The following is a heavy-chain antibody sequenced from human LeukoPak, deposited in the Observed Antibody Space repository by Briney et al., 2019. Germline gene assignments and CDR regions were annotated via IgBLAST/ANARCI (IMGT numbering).Heavy chain of an antibody. CDR3: ARDRYYPNSSGSPRDAFDI. Sequence: GGSLRLSCAASGFTVSSNYMSWVRQAPGKGLEWVSVIYSGGSTYYADSVKGRFTISRDNSKNTLYLQMNSLRAEDTAVYYCARDRYYPNSSGSPRDAFDIWGQGTMVAVSS. J-gene: IGHJ3*02. CDR1: GFTVSSNY. CDR2: IYSGGST. V-gene: IGHV3-66*01. D-gene: IGHD6-19*01.